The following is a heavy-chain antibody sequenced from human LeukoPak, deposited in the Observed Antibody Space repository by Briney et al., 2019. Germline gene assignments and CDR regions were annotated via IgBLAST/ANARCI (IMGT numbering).Heavy chain of an antibody. V-gene: IGHV4-31*03. Sequence: SETLSLTCTVSGGSISSGGYYWSWIRQHPGKGLEWIGYIYYSGSTYYNPSLKSRVTTSVDTSKNQFSLKLSSVTAADTAVYYCARGGWSSTDFDYWGQGTLVTVSS. CDR2: IYYSGST. CDR3: ARGGWSSTDFDY. D-gene: IGHD2-2*01. J-gene: IGHJ4*02. CDR1: GGSISSGGYY.